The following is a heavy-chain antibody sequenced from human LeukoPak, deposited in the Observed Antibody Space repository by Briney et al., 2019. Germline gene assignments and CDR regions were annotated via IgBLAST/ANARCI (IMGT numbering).Heavy chain of an antibody. CDR3: ARRYCSGGSCYSFRGDWFDP. Sequence: GGSLRLSCAASGFSFANYAMDWVRQAPGKGLEWVAVIWYDGSNKYYADSVKGRFTISRDNSKNTLYLQMNSLRAEDTAVYYCARRYCSGGSCYSFRGDWFDPWGQGTLVTVSS. J-gene: IGHJ5*02. V-gene: IGHV3-33*08. D-gene: IGHD2-15*01. CDR1: GFSFANYA. CDR2: IWYDGSNK.